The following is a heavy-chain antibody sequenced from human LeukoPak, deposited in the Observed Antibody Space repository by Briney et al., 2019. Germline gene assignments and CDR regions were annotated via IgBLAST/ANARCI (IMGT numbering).Heavy chain of an antibody. J-gene: IGHJ5*02. D-gene: IGHD3-22*01. CDR3: AREGARRFYDSSGYSAS. CDR1: GGSISSGGYY. Sequence: SETLSLTCTVSGGSISSGGYYWSWIRQHPGKGLEWIGYIYYSGSTYYNPSFKSRVTISVDTSKNQFSLKLSSVTAADTAVYYCAREGARRFYDSSGYSASWGQGTLVTVSS. V-gene: IGHV4-31*03. CDR2: IYYSGST.